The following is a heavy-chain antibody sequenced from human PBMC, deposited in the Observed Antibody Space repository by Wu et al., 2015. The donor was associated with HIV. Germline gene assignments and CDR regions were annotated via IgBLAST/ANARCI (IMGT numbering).Heavy chain of an antibody. CDR3: AKDRVTDTQYYFDY. CDR2: IIPMFDTS. D-gene: IGHD2-21*02. Sequence: QVHLEQSGTEVKEPGTSVTLSCKTSGYTFTSYYIHWVRQAPGQGLEWMGTIIPMFDTSNYAQKFEGRVTITTDESTSTAYMELSSLRSEDTAVYYCAKDRVTDTQYYFDYWGQGTVVTVSS. CDR1: GYTFTSYY. V-gene: IGHV1-69*18. J-gene: IGHJ4*02.